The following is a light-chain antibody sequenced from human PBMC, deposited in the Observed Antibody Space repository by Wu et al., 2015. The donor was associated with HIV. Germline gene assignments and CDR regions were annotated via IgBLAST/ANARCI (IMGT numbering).Light chain of an antibody. CDR3: QQYYKWPPLT. CDR1: QSVSTN. Sequence: EVVMTQSPATLSVSPGERATLSCRASQSVSTNLAWYQQRPGQAPRLLIFAASTRATGIPDRFSGSGSATEFTLTISSLQSEDFAAYYCQQYYKWPPLTFGGGTRVEI. V-gene: IGKV3-15*01. J-gene: IGKJ4*01. CDR2: AAS.